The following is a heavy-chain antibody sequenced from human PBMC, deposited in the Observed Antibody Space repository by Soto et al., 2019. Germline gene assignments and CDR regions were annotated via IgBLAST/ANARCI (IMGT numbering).Heavy chain of an antibody. CDR3: ARVLGYDFWSGYYTGADYYYYYGMDV. J-gene: IGHJ6*02. Sequence: PGGSLRLSCAASGFSVSSNYMSWVRQAPGKGLEWVSVIYSGGSTYYADSVKGRFTISRDNSKNTLYLQMNGLRAEDTAVYYCARVLGYDFWSGYYTGADYYYYYGMDVWGQGTTVTVSS. CDR1: GFSVSSNY. CDR2: IYSGGST. D-gene: IGHD3-3*01. V-gene: IGHV3-53*01.